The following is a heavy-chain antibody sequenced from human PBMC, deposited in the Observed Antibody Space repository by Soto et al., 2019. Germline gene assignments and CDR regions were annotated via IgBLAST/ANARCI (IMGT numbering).Heavy chain of an antibody. Sequence: SETLSLTCTVSGGSISSGGYYWSWIRQHPGKGLEWIGYIYYSGSTYYNPSLKSRVTISVDTSKNQFSLKLSSVTAADTAVYYCARDKGITMRSMGWFDPWGQGTLVTVSS. V-gene: IGHV4-31*03. D-gene: IGHD3-22*01. J-gene: IGHJ5*02. CDR1: GGSISSGGYY. CDR3: ARDKGITMRSMGWFDP. CDR2: IYYSGST.